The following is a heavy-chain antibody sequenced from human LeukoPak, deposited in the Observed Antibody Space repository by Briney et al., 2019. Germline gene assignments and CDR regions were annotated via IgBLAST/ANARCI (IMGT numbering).Heavy chain of an antibody. Sequence: GESLKISCKGSGYSFTSYWIGWVRQRPGKGLEWMGIIYPGDSDTRYSPSFQGQVTISADKSISTAYLQWSSLKASDTAMYYCARSAVLLWFGESDRDWFDPWGQGTVATVSS. D-gene: IGHD3-10*01. CDR2: IYPGDSDT. J-gene: IGHJ5*02. CDR3: ARSAVLLWFGESDRDWFDP. CDR1: GYSFTSYW. V-gene: IGHV5-51*01.